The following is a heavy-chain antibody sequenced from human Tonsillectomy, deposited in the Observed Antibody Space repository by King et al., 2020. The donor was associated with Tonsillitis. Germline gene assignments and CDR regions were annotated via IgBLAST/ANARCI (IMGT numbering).Heavy chain of an antibody. CDR2: VYHSGST. V-gene: IGHV4-39*07. J-gene: IGHJ4*02. CDR1: GGSISSGYYY. Sequence: QLQESGPGLVKPSETLSLTCTVSGGSISSGYYYWGWIRQPPGKGLEWIGSVYHSGSTYDKPSLKSRVTISVDTSKNHFSLQLTSVTAADTAVYYCARVGPQTGCHYTFDHWGQGTLVTVSS. D-gene: IGHD1-26*01. CDR3: ARVGPQTGCHYTFDH.